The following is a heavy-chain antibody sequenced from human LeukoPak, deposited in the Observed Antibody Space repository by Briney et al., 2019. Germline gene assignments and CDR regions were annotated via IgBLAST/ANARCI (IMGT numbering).Heavy chain of an antibody. CDR1: GFTLCSYW. V-gene: IGHV3-7*01. J-gene: IGHJ4*02. CDR2: IKQDGSEK. Sequence: GGALRLSCAASGFTLCSYWVSWVRQAPGKGVEWVANIKQDGSEKYYVDPVKGRFTISRDNAKNSLYLQMNSLRAEDTAVYYCARILAALDYWGQGTLVTVSS. D-gene: IGHD6-25*01. CDR3: ARILAALDY.